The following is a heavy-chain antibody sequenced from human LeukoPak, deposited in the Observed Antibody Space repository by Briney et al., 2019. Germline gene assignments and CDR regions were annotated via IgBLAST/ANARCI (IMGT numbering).Heavy chain of an antibody. CDR2: ISSSSSYI. Sequence: GGSLRLSCAASGFTFSSYSMNWVRQAPGKGLEWVSSISSSSSYIYYADSVKGRFTISRDNAKNSLYLQMNSLRAEDTAVYYCVREGVAVADWTLNYFDYWGQGTLVTVSS. J-gene: IGHJ4*02. CDR3: VREGVAVADWTLNYFDY. V-gene: IGHV3-21*01. CDR1: GFTFSSYS. D-gene: IGHD6-19*01.